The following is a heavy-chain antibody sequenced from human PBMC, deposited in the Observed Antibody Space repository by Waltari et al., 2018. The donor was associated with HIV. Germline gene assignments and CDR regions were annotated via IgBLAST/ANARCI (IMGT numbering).Heavy chain of an antibody. CDR3: ARSITMIEGVPNWFDP. D-gene: IGHD3-22*01. CDR1: GDSISSPFS. V-gene: IGHV4-38-2*02. J-gene: IGHJ5*02. Sequence: QVQVQESGPGLVQPSETLSLTCTVSGDSISSPFSWGWIRQPPGKGLEWIGSIYHTGNTYYNPSLKSRVTISVDTSKNQFFLRLFSVTAADTAMYYCARSITMIEGVPNWFDPWGQGTLVTVSS. CDR2: IYHTGNT.